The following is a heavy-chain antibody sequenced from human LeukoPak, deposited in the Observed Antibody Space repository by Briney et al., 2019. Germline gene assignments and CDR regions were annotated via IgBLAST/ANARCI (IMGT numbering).Heavy chain of an antibody. CDR1: GYTFTGYY. V-gene: IGHV1-2*02. J-gene: IGHJ5*02. Sequence: ASVKVSCKASGYTFTGYYMHWVRQVPGQGLEWMGWINPNSGGTNYAQKFQGRVTMTRDTSISTAYMELSRLRSDDTAVYYCATYCTNGVCYNKEDWFDPWGQGTLVTVSS. CDR2: INPNSGGT. CDR3: ATYCTNGVCYNKEDWFDP. D-gene: IGHD2-8*01.